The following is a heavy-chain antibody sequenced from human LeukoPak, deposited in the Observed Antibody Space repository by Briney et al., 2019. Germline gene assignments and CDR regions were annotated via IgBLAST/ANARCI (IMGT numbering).Heavy chain of an antibody. CDR2: ISSSGTTI. J-gene: IGHJ6*04. D-gene: IGHD3-10*02. V-gene: IGHV3-48*04. CDR1: GFTFSSNG. Sequence: GGSLRLSCEASGFTFSSNGMSWVRQAPGKGLEWVSYISSSGTTIYYADSVKGRFTISRDNAKNSLYLQMNSLRAEDTAVYYCAELGITMIGGVWGKGTTVTISS. CDR3: AELGITMIGGV.